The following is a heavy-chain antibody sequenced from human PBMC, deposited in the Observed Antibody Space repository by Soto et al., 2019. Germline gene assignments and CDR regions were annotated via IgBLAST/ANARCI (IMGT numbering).Heavy chain of an antibody. V-gene: IGHV3-15*01. CDR3: TTDNGQQQLVPWGIYYYMDV. J-gene: IGHJ6*03. D-gene: IGHD6-13*01. Sequence: GSLRLSCAASGFTFSNAWMSWVRQAPGKGLEWVGRIKSKTDGGTTDYAAPVKGRFTISRDDSKNTLYLQMNSLKTEDTAVYYCTTDNGQQQLVPWGIYYYMDVWGKGTTVTVSS. CDR2: IKSKTDGGTT. CDR1: GFTFSNAW.